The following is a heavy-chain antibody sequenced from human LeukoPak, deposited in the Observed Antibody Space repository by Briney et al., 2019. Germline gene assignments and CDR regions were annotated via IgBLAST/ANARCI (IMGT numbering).Heavy chain of an antibody. D-gene: IGHD3-22*01. CDR1: GGTFSSYA. J-gene: IGHJ4*02. CDR2: IIPILGIA. Sequence: SVKVSCKASGGTFSSYAISWVRQAPGQGLEWMGRIIPILGIANYAQKFQGRVTITADKSTSTAYMELSSLRSEDTAVYYCARVTAYDSSGGALGYWGQGTLVTVSS. V-gene: IGHV1-69*04. CDR3: ARVTAYDSSGGALGY.